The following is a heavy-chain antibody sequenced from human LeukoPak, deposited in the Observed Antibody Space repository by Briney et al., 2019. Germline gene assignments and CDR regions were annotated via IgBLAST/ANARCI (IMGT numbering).Heavy chain of an antibody. CDR3: ARVSWFGELPPAGRLYYFDY. Sequence: PSETLSLTCAVSGYSISSGYYWGWIRQPPGKGLEWIGSIYHSGSTYYNPFLKSRVTISVDTSKNQFSLKLSSVTAADTAVYYCARVSWFGELPPAGRLYYFDYWGQGTLVTVSS. CDR1: GYSISSGYY. J-gene: IGHJ4*02. D-gene: IGHD3-10*01. V-gene: IGHV4-38-2*01. CDR2: IYHSGST.